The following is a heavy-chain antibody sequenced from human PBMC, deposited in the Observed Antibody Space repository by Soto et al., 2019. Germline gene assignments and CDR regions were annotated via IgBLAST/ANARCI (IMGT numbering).Heavy chain of an antibody. V-gene: IGHV4-30-4*01. J-gene: IGHJ3*02. CDR2: IYYSGST. D-gene: IGHD3-22*01. CDR3: ARVSLYYYDSSGYPEDAFDI. Sequence: QVQLQESGPGLVKPSQTLSLTCTVSGGSISSGDYYWSWIRQPPGKGLEWIGYIYYSGSTYYNPSLKSRVTISVDTSKNQFSLKLSSVTAADTAVYYCARVSLYYYDSSGYPEDAFDIWGQGTMVTVSS. CDR1: GGSISSGDYY.